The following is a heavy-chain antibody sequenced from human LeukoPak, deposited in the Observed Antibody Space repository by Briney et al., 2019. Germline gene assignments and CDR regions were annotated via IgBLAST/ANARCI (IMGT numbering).Heavy chain of an antibody. CDR3: ARDYDILTGYSDDFDY. CDR1: GYTFTGYY. V-gene: IGHV1-2*02. J-gene: IGHJ4*02. CDR2: INPNSGGT. D-gene: IGHD3-9*01. Sequence: EDSVKVSCTASGYTFTGYYMHWVRQAHGQGLERMGWINPNSGGTNYAQKFQGRVTMTRDTSISTAYMELSRLRSDDTAVYYCARDYDILTGYSDDFDYWGQGTLVTVSS.